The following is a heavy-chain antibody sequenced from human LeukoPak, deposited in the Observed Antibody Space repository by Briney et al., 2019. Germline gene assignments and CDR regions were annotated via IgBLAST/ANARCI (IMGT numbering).Heavy chain of an antibody. J-gene: IGHJ6*03. CDR3: ARPGASDYYYYYMDV. V-gene: IGHV1-8*01. Sequence: ASVKVSCKASGYTFTSYDINWVRQAIGQGLEWMGWMNPNSGNTGYAQKFQGRVTMTRNTSISTAYMELSSLRSEDTAVYYCARPGASDYYYYYMDVWGKGTTVTVSS. CDR2: MNPNSGNT. CDR1: GYTFTSYD. D-gene: IGHD3-10*01.